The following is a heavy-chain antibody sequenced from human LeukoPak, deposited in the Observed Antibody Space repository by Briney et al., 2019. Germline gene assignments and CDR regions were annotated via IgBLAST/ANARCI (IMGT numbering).Heavy chain of an antibody. CDR2: ILPIFGTA. J-gene: IGHJ6*02. Sequence: SVKVSCKASGGTFSSYAISWVRQAPGQGLEWMGGILPIFGTANYAQKFQGRVTITADESTSTAYMELSSLRSEDTAVYYCARDFVGVSHYYYGMDVWGQGTTVTVSS. D-gene: IGHD2-15*01. CDR3: ARDFVGVSHYYYGMDV. CDR1: GGTFSSYA. V-gene: IGHV1-69*13.